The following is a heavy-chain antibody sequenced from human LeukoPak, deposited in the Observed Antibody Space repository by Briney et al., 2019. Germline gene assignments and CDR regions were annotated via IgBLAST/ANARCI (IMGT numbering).Heavy chain of an antibody. J-gene: IGHJ4*02. CDR2: IRYDGSNK. CDR1: GFTFSSYG. V-gene: IGHV3-30*02. Sequence: PGGSLRLSCAASGFTFSSYGMHWVRQAPGKRLEWVAFIRYDGSNKYYADSVKGRFTISRDNSKNTLYLQMNSLRAEDTAVYYCAKGGSSSWDFFDYWGQGTLVTVSS. D-gene: IGHD6-13*01. CDR3: AKGGSSSWDFFDY.